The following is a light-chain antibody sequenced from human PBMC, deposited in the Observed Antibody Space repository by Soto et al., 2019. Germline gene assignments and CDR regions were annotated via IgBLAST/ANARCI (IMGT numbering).Light chain of an antibody. Sequence: QSALAQPASVSGSPGQSITISCTGTSDDVGAYNSVSWYQQLPHKAPQVILYKGTQRPSGVSSRSSGSTSGNAASLTISGLQADDEADYFCCSSAPESTYVFGTGTKLTVL. CDR2: KGT. CDR3: CSSAPESTYV. J-gene: IGLJ1*01. V-gene: IGLV2-23*01. CDR1: SDDVGAYNS.